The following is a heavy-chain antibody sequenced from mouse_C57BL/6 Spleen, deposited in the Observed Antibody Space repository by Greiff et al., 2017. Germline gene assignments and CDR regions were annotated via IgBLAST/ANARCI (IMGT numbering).Heavy chain of an antibody. V-gene: IGHV1-55*01. J-gene: IGHJ2*01. CDR1: GYTFTSYW. Sequence: QVQLQQPGAELVKPGASVKMSCKASGYTFTSYWITWVKQRPGQGLEWIGDIYPGSGSTNYNEKFKSQATLTVDTSSSTAYMQLSSLTSEDTAIYYCARPYYGSSRGYFDYWGQGTTLTVSS. D-gene: IGHD1-1*01. CDR3: ARPYYGSSRGYFDY. CDR2: IYPGSGST.